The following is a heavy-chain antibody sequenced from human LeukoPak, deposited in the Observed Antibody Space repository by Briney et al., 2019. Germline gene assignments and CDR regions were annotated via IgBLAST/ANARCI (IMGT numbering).Heavy chain of an antibody. J-gene: IGHJ6*02. D-gene: IGHD3-10*01. CDR3: ARDYGSGTYSLYYYGLDV. Sequence: ASVKVSCKTSGYTFSNYAISWVRQAPGQGLEWMGWISTYTGNTKYAQKFQGRVTMTTETSTSTAFMELRSLESDDTAVYYRARDYGSGTYSLYYYGLDVWGQGTTVTVSS. CDR2: ISTYTGNT. CDR1: GYTFSNYA. V-gene: IGHV1-18*01.